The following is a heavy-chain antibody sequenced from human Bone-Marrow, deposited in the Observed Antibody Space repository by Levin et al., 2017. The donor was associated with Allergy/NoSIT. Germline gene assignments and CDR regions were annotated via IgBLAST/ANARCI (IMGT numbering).Heavy chain of an antibody. CDR2: INYSGSR. V-gene: IGHV4-39*01. CDR3: ACQTDIVVLLTSSYFDY. CDR1: GGSISTRSYY. J-gene: IGHJ4*02. Sequence: SETLSLTCTVSGGSISTRSYYWGWIRQPPGKGLEWIGTINYSGSRYYKSSLKSRVTTSVDTTKNQFSLHMSSVTAAGTAVYYCACQTDIVVLLTSSYFDYWGQGILVTVSS. D-gene: IGHD2-15*01.